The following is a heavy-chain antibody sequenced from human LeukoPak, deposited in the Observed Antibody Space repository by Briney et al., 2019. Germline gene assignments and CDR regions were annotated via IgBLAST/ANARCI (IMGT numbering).Heavy chain of an antibody. D-gene: IGHD6-13*01. CDR2: ISGSGGTT. CDR1: GFTFSSYA. Sequence: GGSLRLSCAASGFTFSSYAMSWVRQAPGKGLEWVSAISGSGGTTFYADSVEGRFTISRDNSNNTLYLQMNSLRAEDTGVYYCAKDRETTASGTFDYWGQGTLVTVSS. J-gene: IGHJ4*02. V-gene: IGHV3-23*01. CDR3: AKDRETTASGTFDY.